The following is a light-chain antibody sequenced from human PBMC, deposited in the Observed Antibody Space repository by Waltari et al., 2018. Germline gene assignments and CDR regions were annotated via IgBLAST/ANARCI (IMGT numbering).Light chain of an antibody. CDR2: AAS. Sequence: DIQMTQSPSSLSASVGDRVTITVRASQSISSYLNWYQQKPGKAPKLLIYAASSLQSGVPSRFSGSGSGTDFTLTISSLQPEEFATYYCQQSYSTLLTFGQGTRLEIK. J-gene: IGKJ5*01. CDR3: QQSYSTLLT. V-gene: IGKV1-39*01. CDR1: QSISSY.